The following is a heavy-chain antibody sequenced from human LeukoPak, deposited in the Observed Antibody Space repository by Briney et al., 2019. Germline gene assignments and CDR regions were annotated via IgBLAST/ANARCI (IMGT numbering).Heavy chain of an antibody. V-gene: IGHV3-23*01. CDR1: GFTFSNYA. D-gene: IGHD6-19*01. CDR2: ISGSGGST. Sequence: GGPLRLSCAASGFTFSNYAMSWVRQAPGKGLEWVSTISGSGGSTYYVDSVKGRFTISRDNSRNTLDIEMNSLRPEDTAVYYCAKTSQYSSGWFDYWGQGTLVTVSS. CDR3: AKTSQYSSGWFDY. J-gene: IGHJ4*02.